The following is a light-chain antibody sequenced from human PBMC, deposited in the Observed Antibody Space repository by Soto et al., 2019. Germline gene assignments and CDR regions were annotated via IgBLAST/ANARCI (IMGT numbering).Light chain of an antibody. CDR2: AAS. Sequence: DIQMTQSPSSLSASVGDRVAITCRASQRISSFLNWYQQKPGKAPKLLIYAASTLQSGVPSRFSGSGSRTAFTLTIRSLQPEDFATYYCQQSYSTPRTFGQGTKVEIK. J-gene: IGKJ1*01. CDR3: QQSYSTPRT. V-gene: IGKV1-39*01. CDR1: QRISSF.